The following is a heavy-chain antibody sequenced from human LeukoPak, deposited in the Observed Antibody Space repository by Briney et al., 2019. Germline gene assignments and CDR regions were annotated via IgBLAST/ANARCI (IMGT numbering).Heavy chain of an antibody. J-gene: IGHJ4*02. CDR3: ARVQRGIAAAIDY. Sequence: PSETLSLTCAVYGGSFSGYYWSWIRQPPGKGPEWIGEINHSGSTNYNPSLKSRVTISVDTSKNQFSLKLSSVTAADTAVYYCARVQRGIAAAIDYWGQGTLVTVSS. D-gene: IGHD6-13*01. V-gene: IGHV4-34*01. CDR1: GGSFSGYY. CDR2: INHSGST.